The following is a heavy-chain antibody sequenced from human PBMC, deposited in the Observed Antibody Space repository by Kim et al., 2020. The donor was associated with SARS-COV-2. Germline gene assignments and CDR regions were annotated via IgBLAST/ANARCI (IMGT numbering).Heavy chain of an antibody. CDR3: ARTVVPAARYFDY. J-gene: IGHJ4*02. D-gene: IGHD2-2*01. CDR2: INHSGST. V-gene: IGHV4-34*01. Sequence: SETLSLTCAVYGGSFSGYYWSWIRQPPGKGLEWIGEINHSGSTNYNPSLKSRVTISVDTSKNQFSLKLSSVTAADTAVYYCARTVVPAARYFDYWAREPWSPSPQ. CDR1: GGSFSGYY.